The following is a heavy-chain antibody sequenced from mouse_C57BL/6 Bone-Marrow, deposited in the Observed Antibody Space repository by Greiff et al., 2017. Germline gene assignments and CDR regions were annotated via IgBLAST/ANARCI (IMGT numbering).Heavy chain of an antibody. V-gene: IGHV1-15*01. CDR1: GYTFTDYE. Sequence: QVQLQQSGAELVRPGASVTLSCKASGYTFTDYEMHWVKQTPVHGLEWIGAIDPETGGTAYNQKFKGKAILTAVKSSSTAYMELRSLTSEDSAVYYCTRGAYYLDYWGQGTTLTVSS. CDR3: TRGAYYLDY. CDR2: IDPETGGT. J-gene: IGHJ2*01.